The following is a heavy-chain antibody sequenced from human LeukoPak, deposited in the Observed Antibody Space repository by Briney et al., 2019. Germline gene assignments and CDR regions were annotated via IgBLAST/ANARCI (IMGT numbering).Heavy chain of an antibody. CDR2: IYTSGST. CDR1: GGSISSYY. D-gene: IGHD1-26*01. J-gene: IGHJ3*02. V-gene: IGHV4-4*07. Sequence: PSETLSLTCTVSGGSISSYYWSCIRQPAGKGLEWIGRIYTSGSTNYNPSLKSRVTISVDTSKNQFSLKLSSVTAADTAVYYCARGYGAWELGDAFDIWGQGTMVTVSS. CDR3: ARGYGAWELGDAFDI.